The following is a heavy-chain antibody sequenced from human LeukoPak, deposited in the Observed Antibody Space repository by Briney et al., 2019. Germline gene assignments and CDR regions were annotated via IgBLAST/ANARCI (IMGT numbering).Heavy chain of an antibody. Sequence: GGSLRLSCAASGFTFSSYWMSWVRQAPGKGLEWVANIKQDGSEKYYVDSVKGRFTISRDNAKNSLYLQMNSLRAEDTAVYYCASLQCAGSGGYYYYGMDVWGQGTTATVSS. J-gene: IGHJ6*02. V-gene: IGHV3-7*03. CDR2: IKQDGSEK. CDR1: GFTFSSYW. CDR3: ASLQCAGSGGYYYYGMDV. D-gene: IGHD3-10*01.